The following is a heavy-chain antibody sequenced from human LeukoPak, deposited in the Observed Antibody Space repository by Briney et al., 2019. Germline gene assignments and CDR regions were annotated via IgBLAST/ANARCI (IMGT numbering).Heavy chain of an antibody. CDR2: IYYSGST. V-gene: IGHV4-39*07. CDR3: ARVSSSWYQDWYFDL. J-gene: IGHJ2*01. CDR1: GGSISSSSYS. Sequence: SETLSLTCTISGGSISSSSYSWGWFRQPPEKGLDWIGSIYYSGSTYYNPSLKSRVTISVDTSKNQFSLKLSSVTAADTAVYYCARVSSSWYQDWYFDLWGRGTLVTVSS. D-gene: IGHD6-13*01.